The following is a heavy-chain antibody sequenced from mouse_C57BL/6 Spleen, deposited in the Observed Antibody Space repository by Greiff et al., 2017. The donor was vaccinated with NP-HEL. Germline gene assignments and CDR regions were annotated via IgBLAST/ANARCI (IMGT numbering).Heavy chain of an antibody. V-gene: IGHV5-6*01. CDR2: ISSGGSYT. D-gene: IGHD2-10*02. J-gene: IGHJ2*01. CDR3: ARLYGNYYYFDY. CDR1: GFTFSSYG. Sequence: EVKLMESGGDLVKPGGSLKLSCAASGFTFSSYGMSWVRQTPDKRLEWVATISSGGSYTYYPDSVKGRFTISRDNAKNTLYLQMSSLKSEDTAMYYCARLYGNYYYFDYWGQGTTLTVSS.